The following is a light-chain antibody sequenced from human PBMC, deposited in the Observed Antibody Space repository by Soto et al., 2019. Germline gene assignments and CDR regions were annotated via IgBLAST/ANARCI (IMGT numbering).Light chain of an antibody. J-gene: IGLJ3*02. CDR3: QSYDSSLSGWV. V-gene: IGLV1-40*01. Sequence: QSVLTQPPSVSGAPGQRVTISCTGSSSNIGAGYDVHWYQQLPGTAPKLLIYGNSNGPSGVPDRFSGSKSCTSASLAITGLRAADEADYSCQSYDSSLSGWVFGGGTKLTVL. CDR1: SSNIGAGYD. CDR2: GNS.